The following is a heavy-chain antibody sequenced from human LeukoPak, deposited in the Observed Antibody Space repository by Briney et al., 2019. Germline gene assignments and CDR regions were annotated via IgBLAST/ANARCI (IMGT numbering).Heavy chain of an antibody. V-gene: IGHV3-7*01. J-gene: IGHJ4*02. Sequence: GGSLRLSCAASGFTFSNYWMTWVRQAPGKGLEWVADIKEDGSEKYYVDSVKGRFTFSRGNAKNSLYLQMNSLRAEDTAVYYCARGRGISWGQGTLVTVSS. CDR2: IKEDGSEK. CDR1: GFTFSNYW. CDR3: ARGRGIS. D-gene: IGHD2-2*01.